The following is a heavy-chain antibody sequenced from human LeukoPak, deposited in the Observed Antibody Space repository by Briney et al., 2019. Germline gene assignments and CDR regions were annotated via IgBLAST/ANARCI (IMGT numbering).Heavy chain of an antibody. Sequence: GASVKVPCKPSGYTFISHPMHWVRQAPGQRLEWMGWINAGNGKTEYSQKFQGRVTITRDTSASTVYMELNSLRSEDTAMYYCARDRYYGSDGRFNYFDYWGQGTPLTVSS. CDR1: GYTFISHP. D-gene: IGHD3-10*01. V-gene: IGHV1-3*01. J-gene: IGHJ4*02. CDR3: ARDRYYGSDGRFNYFDY. CDR2: INAGNGKT.